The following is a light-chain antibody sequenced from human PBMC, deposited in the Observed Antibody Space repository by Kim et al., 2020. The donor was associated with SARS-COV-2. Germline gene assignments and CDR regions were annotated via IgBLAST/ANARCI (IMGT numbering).Light chain of an antibody. CDR2: GAS. Sequence: EIVLTQSPGTLSLSPGERATLSCRASQSVSSSYLACYQQQPGQAPRLLIYGASSRATGIPDRFSGSGSGTDFTLTISRLEPEVFAVYYCQQYGSGFTFGPGTKVGIK. V-gene: IGKV3-20*01. CDR3: QQYGSGFT. CDR1: QSVSSSY. J-gene: IGKJ3*01.